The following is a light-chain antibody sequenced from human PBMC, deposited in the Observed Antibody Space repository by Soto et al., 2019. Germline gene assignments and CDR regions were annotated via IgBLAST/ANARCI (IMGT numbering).Light chain of an antibody. V-gene: IGKV3-11*01. CDR3: QHRSSWPLT. CDR2: DAS. CDR1: QSVVSY. J-gene: IGKJ4*01. Sequence: ETVLTQSPATLSLSPGQRATLSCRASQSVVSYLAWYQQKPGQAPRLLIYDASNRATGVPARFSGSGSGTGCTLTIDSLEPEDFAVYYCQHRSSWPLTFGGGTKVDIK.